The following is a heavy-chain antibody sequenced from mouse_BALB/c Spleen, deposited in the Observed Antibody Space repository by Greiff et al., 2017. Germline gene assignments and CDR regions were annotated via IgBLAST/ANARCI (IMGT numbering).Heavy chain of an antibody. CDR2: IHPGSGST. V-gene: IGHV1-55*01. D-gene: IGHD1-1*02. J-gene: IGHJ2*01. CDR1: GYNFTSYW. CDR3: ARGGSSFDY. Sequence: QVQLQQPGAELVKPGTSVKLSCKASGYNFTSYWINWVKLRPGQGLEWIGDIHPGSGSTNYNEKFKSKATLTVDTSSSTAYMQLSSLASEDSALYYCARGGSSFDYWGQGTTLTVAS.